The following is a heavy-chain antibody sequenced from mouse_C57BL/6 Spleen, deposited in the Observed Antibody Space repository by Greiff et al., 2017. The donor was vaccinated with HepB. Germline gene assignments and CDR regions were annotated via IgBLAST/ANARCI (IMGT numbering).Heavy chain of an antibody. CDR3: AREAYDGSRAWLAD. V-gene: IGHV1-26*01. CDR2: INPNNGGT. J-gene: IGHJ3*01. Sequence: EVQLQQSGPELVKPGASVKISCKASGYTFTDYYMNWVKQSHGKSLEWIGDINPNNGGTSYNQKFKGKATLTVDKSSSTAYMELRSLTSEASAVYYCAREAYDGSRAWLADWGQGTLVTVSA. CDR1: GYTFTDYY. D-gene: IGHD1-1*01.